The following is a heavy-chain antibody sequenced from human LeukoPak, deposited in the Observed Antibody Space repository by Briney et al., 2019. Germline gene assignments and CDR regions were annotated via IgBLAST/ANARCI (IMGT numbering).Heavy chain of an antibody. CDR2: ISASGGST. V-gene: IGHV3-23*01. CDR1: AFTFSTYA. Sequence: GGSLRLSCAASAFTFSTYAMTWVRQAPGKGLEWVSLISASGGSTYYADSVKGRFTISRDASKNTLYLQMYSLRAEDTAVYYCAKAAAYSSSWFDYWGQGTLLTVSS. J-gene: IGHJ4*02. D-gene: IGHD6-13*01. CDR3: AKAAAYSSSWFDY.